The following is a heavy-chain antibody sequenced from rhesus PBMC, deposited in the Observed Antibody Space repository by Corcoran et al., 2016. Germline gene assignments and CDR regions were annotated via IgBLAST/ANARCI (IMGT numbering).Heavy chain of an antibody. J-gene: IGHJ4*01. D-gene: IGHD4-29*01. CDR2: MYWDDDK. CDR3: ARRPHYGNFDY. Sequence: QVTLKESGPALVKPTQTLTLTCTFSGLSISTHGMGVGWIRQPPGKAVEWLALMYWDDDKYYSTALRSRLTISKDTSKNQVVFTMTNMDPVDTATYFCARRPHYGNFDYWGQGVLVIVSS. CDR1: GLSISTHGMG. V-gene: IGHV2S1*01.